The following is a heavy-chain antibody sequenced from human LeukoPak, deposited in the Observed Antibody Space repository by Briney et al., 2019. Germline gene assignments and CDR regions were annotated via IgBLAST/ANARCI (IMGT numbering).Heavy chain of an antibody. J-gene: IGHJ6*03. CDR1: GFTFSDYY. CDR3: ARDLRYYYMDV. CDR2: ISSSGSTI. Sequence: AGXSLRLSCAASGFTFSDYYMSWIRQAPGKGLEWVSYISSSGSTIYYADSVKGRFTISRDNAKNPLYLQMNSLRAEDTAVYYCARDLRYYYMDVWGKGTTVTVSS. V-gene: IGHV3-11*04.